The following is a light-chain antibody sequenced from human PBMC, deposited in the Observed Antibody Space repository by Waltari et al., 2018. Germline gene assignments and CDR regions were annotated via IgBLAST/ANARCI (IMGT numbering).Light chain of an antibody. CDR3: QHYVSLPAT. J-gene: IGKJ1*01. CDR2: GAS. V-gene: IGKV3-20*01. Sequence: EIVLTQSPGTLSLSPGQRATLSCRASQSASRPLVWYQQKPGQAPRLLSYGASTRATGIPEKFGGGGSGTDFSLTISRLEPEDFAVYYCQHYVSLPATFGQGTKVEI. CDR1: QSASRP.